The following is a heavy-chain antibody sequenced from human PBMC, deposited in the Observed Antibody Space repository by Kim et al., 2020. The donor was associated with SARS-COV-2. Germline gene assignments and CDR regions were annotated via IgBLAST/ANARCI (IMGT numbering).Heavy chain of an antibody. CDR2: IIPIFGTA. V-gene: IGHV1-69*13. J-gene: IGHJ6*02. Sequence: SVKVSCKASGGTFSSYAISWVRQAPGQGLEWMGGIIPIFGTANYAQKFQGRVTITADESTSTAYMELSSLRSEDTAVYYCARFDVGAKMLYYYYGMDVWGQGTTVTVSS. D-gene: IGHD1-26*01. CDR1: GGTFSSYA. CDR3: ARFDVGAKMLYYYYGMDV.